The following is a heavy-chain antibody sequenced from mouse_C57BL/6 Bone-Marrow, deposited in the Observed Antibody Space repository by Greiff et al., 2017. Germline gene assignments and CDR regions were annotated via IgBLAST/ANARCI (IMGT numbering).Heavy chain of an antibody. CDR1: GFTFSSYA. V-gene: IGHV5-4*01. Sequence: EVHLVESGGGLVKPGGSLKLSCAASGFTFSSYAMSWVRQTPEKRLEWVATISDGGSYTYYPDNVKGRFTISRDNAKNNLYLQMSHLKSEDTAMYYCASYGNYVDYWGQGTTLTVSS. J-gene: IGHJ2*01. CDR2: ISDGGSYT. CDR3: ASYGNYVDY. D-gene: IGHD2-1*01.